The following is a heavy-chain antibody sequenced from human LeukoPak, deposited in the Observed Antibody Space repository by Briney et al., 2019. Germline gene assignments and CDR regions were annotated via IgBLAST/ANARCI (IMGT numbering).Heavy chain of an antibody. CDR2: ISGSGGST. Sequence: GGSLRLSCAASGFTFSSYAMSWVRQAPGKGLEWVSAISGSGGSTYYADSVKGRFTISRDNSKNTLYLQMNSLRAEDTAVYYCAEGPFVLSWFGEPNAPLDYWGQGTLVTVSS. CDR1: GFTFSSYA. CDR3: AEGPFVLSWFGEPNAPLDY. J-gene: IGHJ4*02. V-gene: IGHV3-23*01. D-gene: IGHD3-10*01.